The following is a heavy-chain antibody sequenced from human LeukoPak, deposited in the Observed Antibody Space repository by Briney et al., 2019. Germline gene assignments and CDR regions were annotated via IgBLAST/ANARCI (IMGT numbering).Heavy chain of an antibody. CDR1: GFTFSDYY. J-gene: IGHJ4*02. V-gene: IGHV3-11*01. D-gene: IGHD1-26*01. Sequence: PGGSLRLSCAASGFTFSDYYMTWIRQAPGKGLEWVSYISSSGSSIYYADSVKGRFTVSRDNAKNSLYLQMNSLRAEDTAVYYCARDRYSGSYPLDYWGQGTLVTVSS. CDR3: ARDRYSGSYPLDY. CDR2: ISSSGSSI.